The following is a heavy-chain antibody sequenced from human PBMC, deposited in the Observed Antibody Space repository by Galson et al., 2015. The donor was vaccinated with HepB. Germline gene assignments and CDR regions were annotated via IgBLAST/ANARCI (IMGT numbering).Heavy chain of an antibody. CDR3: AKDMRHISVVPAIDGALEI. Sequence: SLRLSCAASGFTFDDYAMHWVRQAPGKGLEWVSRITWNGNNIAYADSVKGRFTISRDNAENSLYLQMNSLRAEDTALYYCAKDMRHISVVPAIDGALEIWGPGTMVTVSS. CDR1: GFTFDDYA. D-gene: IGHD2-2*01. J-gene: IGHJ3*02. V-gene: IGHV3-9*01. CDR2: ITWNGNNI.